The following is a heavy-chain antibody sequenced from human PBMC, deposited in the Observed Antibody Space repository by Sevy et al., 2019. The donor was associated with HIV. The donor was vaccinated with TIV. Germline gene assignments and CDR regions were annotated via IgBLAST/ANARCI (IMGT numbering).Heavy chain of an antibody. J-gene: IGHJ2*01. V-gene: IGHV3-23*01. CDR3: AKEVHGAATAFYWYFDL. Sequence: GGSLRLSCTASGFAFSSHALSWVRQAPGKGLEWVSAISGRGDTTFSADSVKGRFTISRDNSKMTLYLQMNRLRADDTAVYYCAKEVHGAATAFYWYFDLWGRGTLVTVSS. D-gene: IGHD2-21*02. CDR1: GFAFSSHA. CDR2: ISGRGDTT.